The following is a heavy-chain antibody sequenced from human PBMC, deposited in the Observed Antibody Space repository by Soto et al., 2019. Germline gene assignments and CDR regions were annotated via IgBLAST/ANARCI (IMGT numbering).Heavy chain of an antibody. V-gene: IGHV4-31*03. Sequence: PSETLSLTCTVSGGSISSSSYYWGWIRQHPGKGLEWIGYIYYSGSTYYNPSLKSRVTISVDTSKNQFSLKLSSVTAADTAVYYCAREGYLNYFDYWGQGTLVTVSS. J-gene: IGHJ4*02. D-gene: IGHD5-12*01. CDR1: GGSISSSSYY. CDR3: AREGYLNYFDY. CDR2: IYYSGST.